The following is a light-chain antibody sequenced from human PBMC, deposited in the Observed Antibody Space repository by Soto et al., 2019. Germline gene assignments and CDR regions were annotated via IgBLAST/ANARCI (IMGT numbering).Light chain of an antibody. CDR2: GAS. CDR3: QQYGSSPIT. J-gene: IGKJ5*01. CDR1: QSVISTY. V-gene: IGKV3-20*01. Sequence: EIVLTHSPCTLSLSPVERATLSCSASQSVISTYLAWYQQKPGQAPRLLIYGASSRATGIPDRFSGSGSGTDFTLTISRLEPEDFAVYYCQQYGSSPITFGQGTRLEIK.